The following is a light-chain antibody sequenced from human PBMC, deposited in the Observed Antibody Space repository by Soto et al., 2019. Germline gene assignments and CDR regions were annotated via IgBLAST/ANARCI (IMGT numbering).Light chain of an antibody. CDR1: QSVSSNY. J-gene: IGKJ1*01. CDR3: HQYGYSSWT. V-gene: IGKV3-20*01. Sequence: EIVLTQSPGTLSLSPGERATLSCRANQSVSSNYLAWYQQKPGQAPRLLIYATSSRATGIPDRFSGSGSGTDFTLAISRLEPEDFAVYYCHQYGYSSWTFGQGTKV. CDR2: ATS.